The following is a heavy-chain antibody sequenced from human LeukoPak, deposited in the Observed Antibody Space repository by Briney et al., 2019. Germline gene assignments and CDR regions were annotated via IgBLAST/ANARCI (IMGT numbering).Heavy chain of an antibody. CDR1: GYSFIGYY. CDR2: ISPNSGAT. V-gene: IGHV1-2*02. D-gene: IGHD6-13*01. Sequence: ASVKVSCKTSGYSFIGYYIHWVRQAPGQGFEWLGWISPNSGATKYAQKFQDRVSMTRDTSINTANMELSSLRLDDTAVYYCARGVADAGRRLDPWGQGTLITVSS. J-gene: IGHJ5*02. CDR3: ARGVADAGRRLDP.